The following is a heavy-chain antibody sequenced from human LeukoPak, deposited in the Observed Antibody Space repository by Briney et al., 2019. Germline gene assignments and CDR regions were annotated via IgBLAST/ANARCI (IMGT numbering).Heavy chain of an antibody. CDR2: SGGST. J-gene: IGHJ4*02. D-gene: IGHD6-19*01. Sequence: SGGSTSYAQKFQGRVTMTRDTSTSTVYMELSSLRSEDTAVYYCARGYSSGWYTDLIVDFDYWGQGTLVTVSS. CDR3: ARGYSSGWYTDLIVDFDY. V-gene: IGHV1-46*01.